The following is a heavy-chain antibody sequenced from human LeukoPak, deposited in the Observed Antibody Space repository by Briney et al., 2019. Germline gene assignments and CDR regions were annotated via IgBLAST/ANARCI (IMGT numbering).Heavy chain of an antibody. J-gene: IGHJ4*02. CDR2: TYYSGST. V-gene: IGHV4-31*03. D-gene: IGHD1-7*01. CDR1: GTSISRSGDY. Sequence: SQTLSLTCTVSGTSISRSGDYCSWIRQPPGKGLECIGFTYYSGSTHYNPSLESRVTISVDTSKTQFSLKLNSVTAADTAVYYCAALNWNYAGWGQGTLVTVSS. CDR3: AALNWNYAG.